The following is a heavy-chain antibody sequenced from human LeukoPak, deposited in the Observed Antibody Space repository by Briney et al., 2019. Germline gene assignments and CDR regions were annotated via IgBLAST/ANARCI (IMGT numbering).Heavy chain of an antibody. CDR2: ITNTGGST. V-gene: IGHV3-23*01. J-gene: IGHJ4*02. D-gene: IGHD1-20*01. Sequence: GGSLRLSCAAPGIVFSSYAMSWVRQAPGKGLELVSVITNTGGSTYYADSVKGRFTISRDNSKNILYLQMNSLRAEDTAVYYCALNWNLDCWGQGTLVIVSS. CDR1: GIVFSSYA. CDR3: ALNWNLDC.